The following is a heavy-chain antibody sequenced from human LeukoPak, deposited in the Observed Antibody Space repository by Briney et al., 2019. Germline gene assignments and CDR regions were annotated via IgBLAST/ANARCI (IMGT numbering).Heavy chain of an antibody. D-gene: IGHD3-22*01. CDR2: IYYSGST. J-gene: IGHJ3*02. V-gene: IGHV4-39*01. CDR1: GGSISSSSYY. Sequence: SETLSLTCTVSGGSISSSSYYWGWIRQPPGKGLEWIGSIYYSGSTYYNPSLKSRVTISVDTSKNQFSLKLSSVTAADTAVYYCASLAFGYYDSSGLVGAFDIWGQGTMVTVSS. CDR3: ASLAFGYYDSSGLVGAFDI.